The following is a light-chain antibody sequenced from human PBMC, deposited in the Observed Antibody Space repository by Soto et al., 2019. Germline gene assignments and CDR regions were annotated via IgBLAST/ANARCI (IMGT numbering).Light chain of an antibody. J-gene: IGLJ2*01. V-gene: IGLV2-14*01. CDR3: SSYTTSTGHV. CDR1: SNDVGAFDY. Sequence: QSALTQPASVSASPGQSISISCTGTSNDVGAFDYVSWYQQHPGKAPKLIIFEVFNRPSGVSTRFSGSKSGSTASLTISGLQAEDEADYFCSSYTTSTGHVFGGGTKLTVL. CDR2: EVF.